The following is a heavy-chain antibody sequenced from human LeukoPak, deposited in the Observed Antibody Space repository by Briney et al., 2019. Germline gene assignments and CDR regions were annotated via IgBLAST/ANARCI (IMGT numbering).Heavy chain of an antibody. CDR1: GFTFSNYA. J-gene: IGHJ6*04. Sequence: GGSLRLSCAASGFTFSNYAMNWVRQAPGKGLEWVSAISGSGSTIYYADSVKGRFTISRDNAKNSLYLQMNSLRAEDTAVYYCAELGITMIGGVWGKGTTVTISS. D-gene: IGHD3-10*02. V-gene: IGHV3-48*03. CDR2: ISGSGSTI. CDR3: AELGITMIGGV.